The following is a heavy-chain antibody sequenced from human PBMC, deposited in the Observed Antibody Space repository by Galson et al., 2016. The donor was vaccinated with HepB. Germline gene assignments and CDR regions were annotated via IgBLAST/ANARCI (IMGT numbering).Heavy chain of an antibody. Sequence: SLRLSCAASGFTFSSYEMNWVRQAPGKGLEWVSAISGSGITYYADSVKGRFTISRDDSNNALYLQMSSLRAEDTAVYYCARLFGGYIDYWGQGTLVTVSS. J-gene: IGHJ4*02. V-gene: IGHV3-23*01. CDR2: ISGSGIT. CDR3: ARLFGGYIDY. D-gene: IGHD2-15*01. CDR1: GFTFSSYE.